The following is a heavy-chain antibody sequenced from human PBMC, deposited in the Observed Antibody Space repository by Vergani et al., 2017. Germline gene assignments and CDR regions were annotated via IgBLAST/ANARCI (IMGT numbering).Heavy chain of an antibody. CDR1: GFTVSSNY. Sequence: EVQLVESGGGLIQPGGSLRLSCAASGFTVSSNYMSWVRQAPGKGLEWVSVIYSGGSTYYADSVKGRFTISRDNSKNTLYIQMNSLRAEDTAVYYCAKEDYDYGCSGRYYYYYYGMDVWGQGTTVTVSS. D-gene: IGHD4-23*01. J-gene: IGHJ6*02. CDR2: IYSGGST. V-gene: IGHV3-53*01. CDR3: AKEDYDYGCSGRYYYYYYGMDV.